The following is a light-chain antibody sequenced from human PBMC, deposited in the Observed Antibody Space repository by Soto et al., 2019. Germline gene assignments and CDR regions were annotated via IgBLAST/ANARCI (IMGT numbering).Light chain of an antibody. CDR2: DVS. CDR3: YSYTSSNTYV. Sequence: QSVLTQPASSSGSPGQLITISCTGTSSDVGGYNYVSWYQHHPGKVPQLMIYDVSNRPSGVSNRFSGSKSGNTASLTISGLQAEDEADYYCYSYTSSNTYVFGTGTKVTV. V-gene: IGLV2-14*03. CDR1: SSDVGGYNY. J-gene: IGLJ1*01.